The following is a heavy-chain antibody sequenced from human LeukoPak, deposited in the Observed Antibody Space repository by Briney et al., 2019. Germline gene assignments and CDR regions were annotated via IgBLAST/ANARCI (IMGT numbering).Heavy chain of an antibody. CDR3: ATETIGRHYDY. Sequence: GGSLRLSCAASGFTFSSCGFNWVRQAPGKGLEWVSSIGPTGTDRYYADSVRGRFTISRDNAKNSMYLQMDSLRGEDTAVYYCATETIGRHYDYWGQGTLLTVSS. D-gene: IGHD1-14*01. V-gene: IGHV3-21*01. CDR2: IGPTGTDR. CDR1: GFTFSSCG. J-gene: IGHJ4*02.